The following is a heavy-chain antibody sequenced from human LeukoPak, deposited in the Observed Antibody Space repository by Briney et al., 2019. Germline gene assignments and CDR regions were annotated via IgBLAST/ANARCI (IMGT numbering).Heavy chain of an antibody. D-gene: IGHD6-19*01. Sequence: ASVTVSCKASGYTFTAYYIHWVRQAPGEGLEWMGWINPNSGDTKYAQRFQGRVTMTRDTSISTAYMELSRLRSDDTAMYHCTRDISGWSDAFDIWGQGTMVTVSS. V-gene: IGHV1-2*02. CDR3: TRDISGWSDAFDI. J-gene: IGHJ3*02. CDR2: INPNSGDT. CDR1: GYTFTAYY.